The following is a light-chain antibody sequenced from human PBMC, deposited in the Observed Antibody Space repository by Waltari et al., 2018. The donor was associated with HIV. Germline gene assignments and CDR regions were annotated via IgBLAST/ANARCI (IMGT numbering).Light chain of an antibody. CDR2: SND. V-gene: IGLV1-44*01. J-gene: IGLJ1*01. Sequence: QSVLTQPPSASGTPGQSVTVSCSGSSSNIGTHSVNWYQQFPGMTPKLLIYSNDKRPSGVPDRFSGSKSGTSASLAISGLQSEDEADYYCGAWDDSLNGSVFGTGTKVTVL. CDR1: SSNIGTHS. CDR3: GAWDDSLNGSV.